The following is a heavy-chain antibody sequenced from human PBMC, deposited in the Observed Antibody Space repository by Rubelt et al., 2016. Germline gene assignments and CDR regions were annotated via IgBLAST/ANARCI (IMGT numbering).Heavy chain of an antibody. CDR3: ARDRKVAAAGVGWFDP. D-gene: IGHD6-13*01. Sequence: KLQGRVTMTTDTSTSTAYMELRSLRSDDTAVYYCARDRKVAAAGVGWFDPWGQGTLVTVSS. V-gene: IGHV1-18*01. J-gene: IGHJ5*02.